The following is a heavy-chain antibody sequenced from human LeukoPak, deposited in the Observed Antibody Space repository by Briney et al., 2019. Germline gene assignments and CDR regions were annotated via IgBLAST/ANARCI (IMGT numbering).Heavy chain of an antibody. D-gene: IGHD6-19*01. V-gene: IGHV3-21*01. CDR3: ARAIFSSGWYLVDY. J-gene: IGHJ4*02. Sequence: GGSLRLSCAASGFAFNSYSMNWVRQAPVKGLEWVSSISTSISYTYYADSVKGRFTISRDNAKNSLYLQMNSLRAEDTAVYYCARAIFSSGWYLVDYWGQGTLVTVSS. CDR1: GFAFNSYS. CDR2: ISTSISYT.